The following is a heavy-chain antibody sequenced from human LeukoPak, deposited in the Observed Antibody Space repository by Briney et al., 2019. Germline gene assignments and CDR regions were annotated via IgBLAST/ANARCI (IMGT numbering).Heavy chain of an antibody. V-gene: IGHV4-4*02. J-gene: IGHJ5*02. Sequence: SETLSLTCAVSGGSISCSNWWSWVRQPPGKGLEWIGETYHSGSTNYNPSLRSRVTMSLDKSKNQFSLKLSSVTVADTAVYYCAIYYGSGSPRDNWFDPWGQGTLVTVSS. CDR1: GGSISCSNW. CDR3: AIYYGSGSPRDNWFDP. CDR2: TYHSGST. D-gene: IGHD3-10*01.